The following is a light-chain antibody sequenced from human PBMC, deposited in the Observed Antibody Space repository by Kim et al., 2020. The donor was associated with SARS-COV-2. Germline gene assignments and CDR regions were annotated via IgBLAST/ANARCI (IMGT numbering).Light chain of an antibody. CDR1: ISNIGSNI. CDR3: AAWDDSLNGSV. Sequence: GQRVTISCSRSISNIGSNIVNWYQQLPGTAPKLLIYSNDYRPSGVPDRFSGSKSGTSASLDISGLQSEDEADYYCAAWDDSLNGSVFGGGTQLTVL. J-gene: IGLJ3*02. CDR2: SND. V-gene: IGLV1-44*01.